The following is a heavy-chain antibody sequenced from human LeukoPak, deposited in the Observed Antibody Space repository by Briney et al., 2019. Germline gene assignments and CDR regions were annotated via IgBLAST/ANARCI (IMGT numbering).Heavy chain of an antibody. Sequence: GASVKVSCKASGFTFTSYDINWVRQATGHGLEWMGWMNPNSGNTGYAQKFQGRVTITRNTSISTAYVELSSLRSEDTAVYYCARGSYCSSTSCYGDVDYWGQGTLVTVSS. CDR2: MNPNSGNT. D-gene: IGHD2-2*01. V-gene: IGHV1-8*03. CDR1: GFTFTSYD. CDR3: ARGSYCSSTSCYGDVDY. J-gene: IGHJ4*02.